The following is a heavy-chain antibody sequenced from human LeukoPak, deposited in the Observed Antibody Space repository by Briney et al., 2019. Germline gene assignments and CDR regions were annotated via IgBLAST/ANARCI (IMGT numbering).Heavy chain of an antibody. Sequence: GRSLRLSCAASGFIVSNNYMSWVRQAPGKGLEWVSVIYSGGSTYYADSVKGRFTISRDNSKNTLHLQMNSLRAEDTAVYYCARGLAAAGRYYYYYGMDVWGQGTTVTVSS. CDR2: IYSGGST. D-gene: IGHD6-13*01. CDR3: ARGLAAAGRYYYYYGMDV. J-gene: IGHJ6*02. V-gene: IGHV3-53*01. CDR1: GFIVSNNY.